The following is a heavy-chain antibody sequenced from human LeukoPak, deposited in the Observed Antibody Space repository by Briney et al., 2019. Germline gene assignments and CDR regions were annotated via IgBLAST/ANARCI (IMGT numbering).Heavy chain of an antibody. CDR2: INSDGSST. D-gene: IGHD2-21*02. V-gene: IGHV3-74*01. CDR3: ARGEGGTGIKREYCGGDCNAPNI. Sequence: PGGSLRLSCAASGFTFSSYWMHWVRQAPGKGLVWVSRINSDGSSTSYADSVKGRFTISRDNAKNTLYLQMNSLRAEDTAVYYCARGEGGTGIKREYCGGDCNAPNIWGQGTMVTVSS. J-gene: IGHJ3*02. CDR1: GFTFSSYW.